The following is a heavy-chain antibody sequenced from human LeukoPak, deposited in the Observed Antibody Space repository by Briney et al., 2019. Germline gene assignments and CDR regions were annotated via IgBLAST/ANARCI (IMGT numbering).Heavy chain of an antibody. CDR2: IKGDESEK. V-gene: IGHV3-7*01. D-gene: IGHD2-2*03. J-gene: IGHJ1*01. CDR3: AGSGYSYALNH. Sequence: GGSLSLSCAASGFSFRTYWMTWVRQAPGKGLEWVANIKGDESEKYYVDSVMGRFTISRANAKNSLYLQMNSLRAGDTAVYYCAGSGYSYALNHWGQGTLVTVSS. CDR1: GFSFRTYW.